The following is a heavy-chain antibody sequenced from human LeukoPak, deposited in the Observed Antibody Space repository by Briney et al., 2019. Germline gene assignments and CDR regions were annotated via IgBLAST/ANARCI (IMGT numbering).Heavy chain of an antibody. CDR1: GFTFSSYW. J-gene: IGHJ4*02. V-gene: IGHV3-7*03. Sequence: GGSLRLSCAASGFTFSSYWMSWVRQAPGKGLEWVANIKQDGSEKYYVDSVKGRFTISRDNAKNSLYLQMNSLRAEDTAVYYCAKWSPRGVWAPYYFDYWGQGTLVTVSS. CDR2: IKQDGSEK. CDR3: AKWSPRGVWAPYYFDY. D-gene: IGHD2-8*01.